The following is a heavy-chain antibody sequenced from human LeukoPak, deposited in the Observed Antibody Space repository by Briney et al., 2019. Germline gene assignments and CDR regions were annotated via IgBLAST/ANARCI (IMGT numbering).Heavy chain of an antibody. D-gene: IGHD1-26*01. J-gene: IGHJ4*02. V-gene: IGHV3-30*02. CDR3: AKEMGKTLLPPFDY. CDR1: GFTCSSYG. CDR2: IRYDGSNK. Sequence: GGSLRLSCAASGFTCSSYGMHWVRQAPGKGLEWVAFIRYDGSNKYYADSVKGRFTISRDNSKNTLYLQMNSLRAEATAAYYCAKEMGKTLLPPFDYWGQGTLVTVSS.